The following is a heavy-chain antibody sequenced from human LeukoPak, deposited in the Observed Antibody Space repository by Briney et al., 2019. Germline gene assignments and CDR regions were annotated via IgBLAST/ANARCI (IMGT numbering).Heavy chain of an antibody. V-gene: IGHV3-30*18. CDR1: GFTFSNYG. Sequence: GGSLRLSCATSGFTFSNYGMHWVRQAPGKGLEWVAVVSYEGKSQYDADSVRGRFTISRDNSKNTLYLQMNSLRGEDAAVYYCAKEGTAQISTWYDYWGQGTLVTVSS. CDR2: VSYEGKSQ. D-gene: IGHD6-13*01. J-gene: IGHJ4*02. CDR3: AKEGTAQISTWYDY.